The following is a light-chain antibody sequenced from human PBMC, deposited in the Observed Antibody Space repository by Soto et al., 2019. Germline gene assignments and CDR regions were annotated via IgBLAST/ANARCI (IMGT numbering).Light chain of an antibody. Sequence: QSALTQPASVSGSPGQSITISCTGTSSDVGGYNYVSWYQYHPGKAPKLMIYDVFTRPSGVSNRFSGSKSGNTASLTISGLQAEDEADYYCSSYTSSSTPYVFGTGTKLTVL. CDR1: SSDVGGYNY. J-gene: IGLJ1*01. CDR2: DVF. CDR3: SSYTSSSTPYV. V-gene: IGLV2-14*03.